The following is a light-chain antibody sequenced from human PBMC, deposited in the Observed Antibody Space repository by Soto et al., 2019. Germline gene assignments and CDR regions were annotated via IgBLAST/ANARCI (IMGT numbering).Light chain of an antibody. J-gene: IGKJ2*01. CDR2: AAS. CDR3: QQSYSTLYT. Sequence: DIQMTQSPSSLSASVGDRVTITCRASQSISTSLSWHQQKSGRAPKLLIHAASSLQSGVPSRFSGSGSVTDFTLTISSLQPEDVAVYYCQQSYSTLYTFGQGTNLEIK. CDR1: QSISTS. V-gene: IGKV1-39*01.